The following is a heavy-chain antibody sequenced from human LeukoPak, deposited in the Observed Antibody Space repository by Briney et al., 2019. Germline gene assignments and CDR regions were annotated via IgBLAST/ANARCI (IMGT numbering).Heavy chain of an antibody. D-gene: IGHD1-26*01. CDR2: INPNSGGT. J-gene: IGHJ6*02. CDR1: GYTFTGYY. CDR3: ARSGVGGAYYYYYYYGMDV. Sequence: ASVKVSCKASGYTFTGYYMHWVRQAPGQGLEWMGWINPNSGGTNYAQKFQGWVTMTRDTSISTAYMELSRLRSDDTAVYYCARSGVGGAYYYYYYYGMDVWGQGTTVTVSS. V-gene: IGHV1-2*04.